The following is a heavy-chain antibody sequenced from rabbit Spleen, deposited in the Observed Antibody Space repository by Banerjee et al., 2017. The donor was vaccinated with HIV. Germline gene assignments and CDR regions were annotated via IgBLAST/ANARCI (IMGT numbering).Heavy chain of an antibody. V-gene: IGHV1S45*01. D-gene: IGHD1-1*01. CDR3: ARDTSSSFSSYGMDL. CDR1: GFSFSSSYS. Sequence: QEQLEESGGDLVKPGASLTLTCKASGFSFSSSYSMCWVRQALGKGLEWIACIYSSSGNTYYANWAKGRFTISKTSSTTVTLQMTSLTAADTATYFCARDTSSSFSSYGMDLWGPGTLVTVS. J-gene: IGHJ6*01. CDR2: IYSSSGNT.